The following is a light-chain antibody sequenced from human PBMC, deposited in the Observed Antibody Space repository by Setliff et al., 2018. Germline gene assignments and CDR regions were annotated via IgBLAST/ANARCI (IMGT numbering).Light chain of an antibody. CDR1: NSDVGGYNY. Sequence: QSALTQPAAVSGSPGQSITISCAGTNSDVGGYNYVSWYQHHPGKAPKLMVYEVTKRPSGVPDRFSGSKSGNTASLTVSGLQAEDEADYYCSSHAVSNPFYVFGTGTKVTVL. V-gene: IGLV2-8*01. J-gene: IGLJ1*01. CDR3: SSHAVSNPFYV. CDR2: EVT.